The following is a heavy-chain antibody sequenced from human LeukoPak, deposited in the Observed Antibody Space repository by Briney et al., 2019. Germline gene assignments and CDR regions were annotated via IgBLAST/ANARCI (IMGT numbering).Heavy chain of an antibody. D-gene: IGHD3-22*01. Sequence: SETLSLTCTVSGGSVSSGSYYWSWIRQPPGTGLEWIGYIYYSGSTNYNPSLKSRVTISVDTSKNQFSLKLSSVTAADPAVYYCARVIGGGYFDYWGQGTLVTVSS. CDR1: GGSVSSGSYY. J-gene: IGHJ4*02. CDR3: ARVIGGGYFDY. CDR2: IYYSGST. V-gene: IGHV4-61*01.